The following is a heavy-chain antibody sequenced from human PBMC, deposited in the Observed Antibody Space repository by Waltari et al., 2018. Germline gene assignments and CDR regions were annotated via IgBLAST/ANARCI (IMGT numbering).Heavy chain of an antibody. Sequence: QVQLVQSGAEVKKPGASVKVSCTASGYTFTGYYMHWVRQAPGQGLEGMGWINPNSGGTNYAQNFQGRVTMTRDTSISTAYMELSSLRSDDTAVYYCARAPERSRFDPWGQGTLVTVSS. J-gene: IGHJ5*02. CDR3: ARAPERSRFDP. V-gene: IGHV1-2*02. CDR1: GYTFTGYY. CDR2: INPNSGGT.